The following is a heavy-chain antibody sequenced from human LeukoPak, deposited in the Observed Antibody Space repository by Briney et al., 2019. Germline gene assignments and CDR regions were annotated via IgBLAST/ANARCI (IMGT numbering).Heavy chain of an antibody. V-gene: IGHV3-74*01. J-gene: IGHJ6*03. CDR1: GFTFSSYW. CDR3: ARRSLYGSGSYYNVNPYYYYYYMDV. CDR2: INSDGSST. Sequence: GGSLRLSCAASGFTFSSYWMHWVRQAPGKGLVWVSRINSDGSSTSYADSVKGRFTISRDNAKNSLYLQMNSLRAEDTAVYYCARRSLYGSGSYYNVNPYYYYYYMDVWGKGTTVTVSS. D-gene: IGHD3-10*01.